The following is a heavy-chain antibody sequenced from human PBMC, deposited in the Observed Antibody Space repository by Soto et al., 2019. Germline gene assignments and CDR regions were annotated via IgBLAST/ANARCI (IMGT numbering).Heavy chain of an antibody. D-gene: IGHD3-16*01. Sequence: QVQLVEAGGGVVQPGRSLRLSCAASGFTFSSYGMHWVRQAPGKGLEWVAVISYDGSNKYYADSVKGRFTISRDNSKNTLYLQMNSVRAEDTAGYSCAKDWVGGAFGYWGQGTLVTVSS. V-gene: IGHV3-30*18. CDR3: AKDWVGGAFGY. CDR1: GFTFSSYG. J-gene: IGHJ4*02. CDR2: ISYDGSNK.